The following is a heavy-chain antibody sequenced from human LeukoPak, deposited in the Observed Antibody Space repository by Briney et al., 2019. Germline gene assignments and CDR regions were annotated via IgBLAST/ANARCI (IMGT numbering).Heavy chain of an antibody. D-gene: IGHD6-13*01. Sequence: SSETLSLTCTVSGGSISSYYWSWIRQPPGKGLEWIGYIFYSGSTNYNPSLKSRVTISVDTSKNQFPLKLSSVTAADTAVYYCARHAIAAAGTGRRVWFDPWGQGTLVTVSS. J-gene: IGHJ5*02. V-gene: IGHV4-59*08. CDR2: IFYSGST. CDR3: ARHAIAAAGTGRRVWFDP. CDR1: GGSISSYY.